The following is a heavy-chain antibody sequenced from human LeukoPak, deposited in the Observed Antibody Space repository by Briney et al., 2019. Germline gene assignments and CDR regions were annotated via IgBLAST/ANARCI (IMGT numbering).Heavy chain of an antibody. CDR2: INPNSGGT. CDR1: GHTFTGNY. V-gene: IGHV1-2*02. CDR3: ARDVDSRWYYGY. J-gene: IGHJ4*02. D-gene: IGHD6-19*01. Sequence: ASVKVSCKASGHTFTGNYIHWVRPVPGQGLEWMGWINPNSGGTNYAQKFQDRVTMTRDTSISTAYIELSRLTSDDTAVYYCARDVDSRWYYGYWGQGTLVTVSS.